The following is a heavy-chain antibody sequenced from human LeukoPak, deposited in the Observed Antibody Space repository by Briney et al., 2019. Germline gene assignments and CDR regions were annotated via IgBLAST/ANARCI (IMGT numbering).Heavy chain of an antibody. CDR2: ISSSSSYI. J-gene: IGHJ4*02. D-gene: IGHD6-13*01. CDR3: AVPDGSSWYFDY. CDR1: GFTFSSYS. Sequence: GGSLRLSCAASGFTFSSYSMNWVRQAPGKGLEWVSSISSSSSYIYYADSVKGRFTISRDNAKNSLYLQMNSLRAEDTAVYYCAVPDGSSWYFDYWGQGTLVTVSS. V-gene: IGHV3-21*01.